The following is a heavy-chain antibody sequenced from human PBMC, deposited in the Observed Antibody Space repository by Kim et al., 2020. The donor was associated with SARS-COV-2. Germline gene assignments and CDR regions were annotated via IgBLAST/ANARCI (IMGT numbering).Heavy chain of an antibody. CDR1: GGSITNFY. CDR3: ARGTSPGRPDFFAS. CDR2: VYRSGIT. V-gene: IGHV4-59*01. J-gene: IGHJ4*02. Sequence: SETLSLTCSISGGSITNFYWSWIRQSPGKGLEWIGYVYRSGITNFTPSLQSRVAMSIDSSRTQFSLNLKSVTTADTAVYFCARGTSPGRPDFFASWGEGILVTV.